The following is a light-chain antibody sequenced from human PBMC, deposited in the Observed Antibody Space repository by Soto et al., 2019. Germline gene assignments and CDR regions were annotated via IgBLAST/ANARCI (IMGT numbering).Light chain of an antibody. CDR1: SSDIGGYNH. Sequence: QSVLTQPTSVSGSPGQSTTISCTGVSSDIGGYNHVSWYQQHPGNVPRLIIYDVDNRPLGISNRFSGSQSGNTASLSISGLQAEDEADYYCCAYTARTTLSWVFGGGTKVTVL. CDR2: DVD. CDR3: CAYTARTTLSWV. V-gene: IGLV2-14*03. J-gene: IGLJ3*02.